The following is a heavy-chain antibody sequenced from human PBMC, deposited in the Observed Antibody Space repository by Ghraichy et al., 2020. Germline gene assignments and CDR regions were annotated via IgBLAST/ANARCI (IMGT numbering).Heavy chain of an antibody. V-gene: IGHV3-23*01. CDR1: EFTFDGYP. D-gene: IGHD3-10*01. Sequence: GESLNISCAASEFTFDGYPMTWVRQAPGKGLEWVSTLGADGRSTFYADSVKGRFTISRDRSKRTLYLQMNSLRAEDTALYYCAKEGGRLGEGAFDVWGQGTMVTVSS. CDR2: LGADGRST. J-gene: IGHJ3*01. CDR3: AKEGGRLGEGAFDV.